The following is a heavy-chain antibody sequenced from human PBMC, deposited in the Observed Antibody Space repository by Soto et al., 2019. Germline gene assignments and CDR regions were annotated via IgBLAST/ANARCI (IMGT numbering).Heavy chain of an antibody. J-gene: IGHJ4*02. Sequence: QVQLVESGGGVVQPGRSLRLSCAASGFTFSSYAMHWVRQAPGKGLEWVAVISYDGSNKYYADSVKGRFTISRDNSKNPLYLQMNSLRAEDTAVYYCASIVYYDFWSGYYTPIDYWGQGTLVTVSS. D-gene: IGHD3-3*01. CDR2: ISYDGSNK. CDR1: GFTFSSYA. V-gene: IGHV3-30-3*01. CDR3: ASIVYYDFWSGYYTPIDY.